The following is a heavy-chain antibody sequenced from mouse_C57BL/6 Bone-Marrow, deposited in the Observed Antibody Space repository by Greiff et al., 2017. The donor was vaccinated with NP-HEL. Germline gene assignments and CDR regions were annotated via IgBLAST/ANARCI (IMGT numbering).Heavy chain of an antibody. V-gene: IGHV1-50*01. CDR2: IDPSDSYT. J-gene: IGHJ2*01. D-gene: IGHD1-1*01. CDR3: ARRTVRLYYFDY. Sequence: QVQLQQPGAELVKPGASVKLSCKASGYTFTSYWMQWVKQRPGQGLEWIGEIDPSDSYTNYNQKFKGKATLTVDTSSSTAYMQLSSLTSEDSAVYYCARRTVRLYYFDYWGQGTTLTVSS. CDR1: GYTFTSYW.